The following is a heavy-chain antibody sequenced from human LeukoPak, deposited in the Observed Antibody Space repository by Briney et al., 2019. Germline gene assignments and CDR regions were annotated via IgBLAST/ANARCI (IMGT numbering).Heavy chain of an antibody. CDR1: GFTFSSYS. D-gene: IGHD3-10*01. V-gene: IGHV3-48*04. Sequence: GGSLRLSCAASGFTFSSYSMNWVRQAPGKGLEWVSYINTGSSTMYYADSVKGRFTISRDNAKNSLYLQMNSLRAEDTAVYYCARDSMVRGVLSSIYWGQGSLVTVSS. J-gene: IGHJ4*02. CDR3: ARDSMVRGVLSSIY. CDR2: INTGSSTM.